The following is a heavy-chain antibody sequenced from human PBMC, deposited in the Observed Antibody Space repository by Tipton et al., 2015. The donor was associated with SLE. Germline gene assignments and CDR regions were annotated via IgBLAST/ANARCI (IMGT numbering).Heavy chain of an antibody. CDR1: GGSLSGYY. D-gene: IGHD3-10*01. CDR2: INQSGIDQSGST. Sequence: TLSLTCAVYGGSLSGYYWSWIRQPPGKGLEWIGEINQSGIDQSGSTYYNPSLKSRVTISVDTSKNQFSLKLSSVTAADTAVYYCARGGGSYGSGTYYPMDVWGQGTTVTVSS. CDR3: ARGGGSYGSGTYYPMDV. J-gene: IGHJ6*02. V-gene: IGHV4-34*01.